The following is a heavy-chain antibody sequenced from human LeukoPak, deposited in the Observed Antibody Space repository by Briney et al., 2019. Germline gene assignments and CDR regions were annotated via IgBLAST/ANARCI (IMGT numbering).Heavy chain of an antibody. V-gene: IGHV3-21*01. Sequence: GSLRLSCVVSGFTFSSYHMNWVRQAPGKGLEWVSSISTSRNYIYYADSVTGRFTISRDNAKNSLYLQMNSLRAEDTTVYYCARRATTERGHSYGLDYWGQGTLVTVSS. CDR2: ISTSRNYI. J-gene: IGHJ4*02. D-gene: IGHD5-18*01. CDR1: GFTFSSYH. CDR3: ARRATTERGHSYGLDY.